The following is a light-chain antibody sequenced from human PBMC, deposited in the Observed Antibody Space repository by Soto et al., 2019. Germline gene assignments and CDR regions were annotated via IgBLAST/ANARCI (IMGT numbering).Light chain of an antibody. CDR1: SSNIGAGYD. V-gene: IGLV1-40*01. J-gene: IGLJ1*01. Sequence: QSVLTQPPSVSGAPGQRVTISCTGTSSNIGAGYDVHWYQQLPGTAPKLLIYGNNNRPSGVPDRFSGSKSGTSASLAITGLQAEDEAEDYCQSYDTNLSDSGIVGTGTKVTVL. CDR2: GNN. CDR3: QSYDTNLSDSGI.